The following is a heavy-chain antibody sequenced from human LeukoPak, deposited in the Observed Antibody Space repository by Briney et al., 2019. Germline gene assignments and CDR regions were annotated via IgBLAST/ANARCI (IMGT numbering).Heavy chain of an antibody. CDR3: ARVARTTVTISDAFDI. J-gene: IGHJ3*02. CDR1: GGSISSSSYY. CDR2: IYYSGST. Sequence: SETLSLTCTVSGGSISSSSYYWGWIRQPPGKGLEWIGSIYYSGSTYYNPSLKSRVTISVDTSKNQFSLKLSSVTAADTAVYYCARVARTTVTISDAFDIWGQGTMVTVSS. D-gene: IGHD4-17*01. V-gene: IGHV4-39*01.